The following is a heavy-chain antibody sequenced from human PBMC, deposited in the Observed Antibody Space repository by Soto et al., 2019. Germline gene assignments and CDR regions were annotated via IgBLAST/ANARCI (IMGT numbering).Heavy chain of an antibody. CDR2: IWYDGSNK. V-gene: IGHV3-33*01. Sequence: QVQLVESGGGVVQPGRSLRLSCAASGFTFSSYGMHWVRQAPGKGLEWVAVIWYDGSNKYYADSVKGRFTISRDNSKNTLYRQMNSLRAEDTAVYYCARDGGYYYGSGSSYFDYWGQGTLVTVSS. CDR3: ARDGGYYYGSGSSYFDY. J-gene: IGHJ4*02. CDR1: GFTFSSYG. D-gene: IGHD3-10*01.